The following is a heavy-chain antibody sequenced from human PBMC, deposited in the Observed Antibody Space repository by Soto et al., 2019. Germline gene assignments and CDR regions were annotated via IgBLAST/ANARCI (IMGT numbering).Heavy chain of an antibody. V-gene: IGHV1-18*01. Sequence: QVQLVQSGAEVKKPGASVKVSCKASGYTFTSYGISWVRQAPGQGLEWMGWISAYNGNTNYAQKLQGRVTMTTDTSTSTADMELRSLRSDDTVVYYCARDFRAAGYVIWFDPWGQGTLVTVSS. D-gene: IGHD6-13*01. CDR2: ISAYNGNT. CDR1: GYTFTSYG. J-gene: IGHJ5*02. CDR3: ARDFRAAGYVIWFDP.